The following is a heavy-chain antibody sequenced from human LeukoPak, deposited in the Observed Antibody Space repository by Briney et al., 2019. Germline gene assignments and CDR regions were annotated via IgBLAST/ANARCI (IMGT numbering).Heavy chain of an antibody. D-gene: IGHD6-19*01. CDR3: AREGDSSGWYFDY. J-gene: IGHJ4*02. V-gene: IGHV4-59*01. CDR2: IYYSGST. CDR1: GGSISSYY. Sequence: SETLSLTCTVSGGSISSYYWSWIRQPPGKGLEWIGYIYYSGSTNYNPSLKSRVTISVDTSKNQFPLKLSSVTAADTAVYYCAREGDSSGWYFDYWGQGTLVTVSS.